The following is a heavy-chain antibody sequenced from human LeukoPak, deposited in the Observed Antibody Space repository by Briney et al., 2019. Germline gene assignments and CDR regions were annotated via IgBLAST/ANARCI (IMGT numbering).Heavy chain of an antibody. V-gene: IGHV3-74*01. D-gene: IGHD3-10*01. CDR1: GFTFGSYW. CDR3: ARDITMVRGVPF. Sequence: GGSLRLSCAASGFTFGSYWMHWVRQAPGKGLVWVSRINSDGSSTSYADSVKGRFTISRDNAKNTLYLQMNSLRAEDTTVYYCARDITMVRGVPFWGQGTLVTVSS. J-gene: IGHJ4*02. CDR2: INSDGSST.